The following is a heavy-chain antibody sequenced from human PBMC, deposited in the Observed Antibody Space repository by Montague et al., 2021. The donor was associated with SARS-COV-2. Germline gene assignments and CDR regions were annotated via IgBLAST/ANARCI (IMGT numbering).Heavy chain of an antibody. V-gene: IGHV4-34*01. D-gene: IGHD3-10*01. J-gene: IGHJ6*03. CDR1: GGSFSTYS. Sequence: SETRSLTYAVHGGSFSTYSWNWIRRPPGKGLEWIGEIHHGGSTNYNPSLKSRVTISADTSKNQFSLKLTSVAAADTAVYYCARLGDGVVPSPILGVGPYYSYYYMDVWGKGTTVTVSS. CDR3: ARLGDGVVPSPILGVGPYYSYYYMDV. CDR2: IHHGGST.